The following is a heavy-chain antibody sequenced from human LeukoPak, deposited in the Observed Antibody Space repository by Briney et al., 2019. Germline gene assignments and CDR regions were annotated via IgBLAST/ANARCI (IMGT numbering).Heavy chain of an antibody. Sequence: PSETLSLTCTVSGGSISSYYWSWIRQPPGKGLEWIGYISSSGSTNYNPFLKSRVTISVDTSKNQFSLKLSSVTAADTAVYYCARRLGGRDAFDIWGQGTMVTVSS. V-gene: IGHV4-59*08. CDR1: GGSISSYY. D-gene: IGHD3-16*01. J-gene: IGHJ3*02. CDR3: ARRLGGRDAFDI. CDR2: ISSSGST.